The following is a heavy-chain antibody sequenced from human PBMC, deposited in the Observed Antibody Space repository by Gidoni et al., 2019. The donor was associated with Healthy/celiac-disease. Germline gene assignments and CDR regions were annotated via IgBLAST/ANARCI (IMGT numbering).Heavy chain of an antibody. J-gene: IGHJ6*04. CDR1: GGSFSGYY. D-gene: IGHD3-16*01. V-gene: IGHV4-34*01. Sequence: QLQLQQWGAGLLKPSETLSLTCAVYGGSFSGYYWSWIRQPPGKGREWIGEINHSGSTNYNPSLKSRVTISGDTSKNQLSLKLSSVTAADTAVYYCARGGRRLMDVLGKGTTVTVSS. CDR3: ARGGRRLMDV. CDR2: INHSGST.